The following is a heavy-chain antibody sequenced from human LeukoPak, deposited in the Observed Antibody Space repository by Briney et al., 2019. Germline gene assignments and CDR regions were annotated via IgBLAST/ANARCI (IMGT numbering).Heavy chain of an antibody. CDR1: AGSINLYH. D-gene: IGHD1-26*01. V-gene: IGHV4-59*03. CDR3: AGGVRGRLGAAIDHYYYALHF. Sequence: SETLSLTCTVSAGSINLYHWSWIRQSPGKGLDWIGYIYNSGSTNYNPSLSSRVTISIDTSKNQFSLKMNSVTAADTAIYFCAGGVRGRLGAAIDHYYYALHFWGRGTTVTVSS. J-gene: IGHJ6*02. CDR2: IYNSGST.